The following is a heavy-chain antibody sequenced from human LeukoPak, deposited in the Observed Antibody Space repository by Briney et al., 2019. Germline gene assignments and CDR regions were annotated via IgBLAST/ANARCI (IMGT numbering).Heavy chain of an antibody. D-gene: IGHD6-25*01. CDR1: GGTFSSYA. CDR2: IIPIFGTA. V-gene: IGHV1-69*01. CDR3: AREGSGYNPVFDY. Sequence: SVKVSCKASGGTFSSYAISWVRQPPGQGLEWMGGIIPIFGTANYAQKFQGRVTITADESTSTAYMELSSLRSEDTAVYYCAREGSGYNPVFDYWGQGTLVTVSS. J-gene: IGHJ4*02.